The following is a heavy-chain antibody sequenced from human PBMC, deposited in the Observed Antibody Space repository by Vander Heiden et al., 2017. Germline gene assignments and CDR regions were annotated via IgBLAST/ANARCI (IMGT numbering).Heavy chain of an antibody. V-gene: IGHV3-33*01. Sequence: QVQLVESGGGVVQPGRSLRVSCAASGFTFSSYGMHWVRQAPGKGLEWVAAMWFDGSKKYYSDSVKGRFTISRDNSKNTLYLQMNSLRAEDTAVYYCARDAYVWGSPGPFDIWGQGTVVTVSS. CDR2: MWFDGSKK. D-gene: IGHD3-16*01. CDR1: GFTFSSYG. J-gene: IGHJ3*02. CDR3: ARDAYVWGSPGPFDI.